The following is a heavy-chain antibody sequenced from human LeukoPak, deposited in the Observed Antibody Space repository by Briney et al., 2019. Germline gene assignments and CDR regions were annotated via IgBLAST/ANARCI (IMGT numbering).Heavy chain of an antibody. CDR2: IKTDGSST. V-gene: IGHV3-74*01. Sequence: GGSLRLSCAVSTFTFSRYWMHWDRQAAGKGLAWVSRIKTDGSSTDYADSVKGRFTISRDNSKNTLYLQMNSLRDEDTAGYYCARDPFGESSYWGRGTLVTVSS. J-gene: IGHJ4*02. D-gene: IGHD3-10*01. CDR3: ARDPFGESSY. CDR1: TFTFSRYW.